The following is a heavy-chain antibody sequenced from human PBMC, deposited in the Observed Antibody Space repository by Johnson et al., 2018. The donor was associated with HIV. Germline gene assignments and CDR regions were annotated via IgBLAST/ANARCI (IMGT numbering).Heavy chain of an antibody. CDR3: AREGGWGSYPSCDRRAFDI. J-gene: IGHJ3*02. CDR1: QFTFSRYY. Sequence: VQLVESGEILTKSAWSPRLSCAASQFTFSRYYMNCVRRAPGIGLELVGQVNPNGVTTYLTDSGKDRFTISRDNSKNTLYLQMNSLRAEDTAVYYCAREGGWGSYPSCDRRAFDIWGQGTMVTVSS. CDR2: VNPNGVTT. V-gene: IGHV3-25*05. D-gene: IGHD3-16*02.